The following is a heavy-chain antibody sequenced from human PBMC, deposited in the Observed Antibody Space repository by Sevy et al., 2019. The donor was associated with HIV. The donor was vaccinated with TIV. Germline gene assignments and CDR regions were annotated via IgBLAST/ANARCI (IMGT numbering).Heavy chain of an antibody. CDR2: IWYDGSNK. CDR1: GFTFSSYG. Sequence: GGSLRLSCAASGFTFSSYGMHWVRQAPGKGLEWVAVIWYDGSNKYYADSVKGRFTISRDNSKNTLYLQMNSLRAEDTAVYYGAREGGYCSGGSCWGAFDIWGQGTMVTVSS. J-gene: IGHJ3*02. D-gene: IGHD2-15*01. V-gene: IGHV3-33*01. CDR3: AREGGYCSGGSCWGAFDI.